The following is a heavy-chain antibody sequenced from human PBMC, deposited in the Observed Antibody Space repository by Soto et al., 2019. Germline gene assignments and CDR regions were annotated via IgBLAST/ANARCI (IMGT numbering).Heavy chain of an antibody. D-gene: IGHD2-15*01. Sequence: EVQLLETGGGLIQPGGSLRLSCAASGFTVSSYYMSWVRQAPGKGLEWVSAIYSGGSTYYTDSVEGRFTISRDISKNTLYLQMNSLRVDDTAVYFCARERGYCSSVSCFASFYFGMDVWGQGTTVTVSS. J-gene: IGHJ6*02. V-gene: IGHV3-53*02. CDR1: GFTVSSYY. CDR2: IYSGGST. CDR3: ARERGYCSSVSCFASFYFGMDV.